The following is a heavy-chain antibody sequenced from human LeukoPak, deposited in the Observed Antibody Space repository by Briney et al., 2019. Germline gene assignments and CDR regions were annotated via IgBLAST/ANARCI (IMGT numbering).Heavy chain of an antibody. J-gene: IGHJ4*02. CDR2: FDPEDGET. D-gene: IGHD3-9*01. CDR1: GYTLTELS. Sequence: ASAKVSCKVSGYTLTELSMHWVRQAPGKGLEWMGGFDPEDGETIYAQKSQGRVTMTEDTSTDTAYMELSSLRSEDTAVYYCATRSILRYFDWSYYFDYWGQGTLVTVSS. CDR3: ATRSILRYFDWSYYFDY. V-gene: IGHV1-24*01.